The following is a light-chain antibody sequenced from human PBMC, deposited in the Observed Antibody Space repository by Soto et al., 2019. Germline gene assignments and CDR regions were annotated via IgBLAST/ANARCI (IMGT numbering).Light chain of an antibody. J-gene: IGKJ1*01. V-gene: IGKV3-11*01. Sequence: EIVLTQSPATLSLSPEEGATLSCRASQSVSTDLAWYQHKPGQAPRLLIYGASNRATGVAARFSGSGSGTDFTLTISSLEPEDSAVYYCQQRDSWWTFGQGTKVEI. CDR1: QSVSTD. CDR3: QQRDSWWT. CDR2: GAS.